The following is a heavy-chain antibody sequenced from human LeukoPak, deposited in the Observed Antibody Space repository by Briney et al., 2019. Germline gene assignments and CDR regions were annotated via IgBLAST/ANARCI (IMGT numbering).Heavy chain of an antibody. J-gene: IGHJ4*02. CDR3: ARDSGDRGVAPSY. CDR2: INPNSGGT. Sequence: ASVKVSCKTSGYTFTGFYIHWVRQAPGQGLEWIGWINPNSGGTNSAQKFQGRVIMTRDTSINTAYMELSRLRSDDTAVYYCARDSGDRGVAPSYSGQGTLVTVSS. CDR1: GYTFTGFY. V-gene: IGHV1-2*02. D-gene: IGHD3-10*01.